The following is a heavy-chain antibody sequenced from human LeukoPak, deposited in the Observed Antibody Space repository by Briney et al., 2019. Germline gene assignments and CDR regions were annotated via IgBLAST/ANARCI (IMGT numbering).Heavy chain of an antibody. D-gene: IGHD3-22*01. CDR2: IYTNGNT. Sequence: PSQTLSLTCTVSGDSISSGGGNYYWNWIRQPAGRGLEWIGRIYTNGNTDYSPSLKSRATISVDTSKNQFSLKLVSVTAADTAVYYCARLYYYDASRPPYWGQGTLVAVSS. CDR3: ARLYYYDASRPPY. V-gene: IGHV4-61*02. J-gene: IGHJ4*02. CDR1: GDSISSGGGNYY.